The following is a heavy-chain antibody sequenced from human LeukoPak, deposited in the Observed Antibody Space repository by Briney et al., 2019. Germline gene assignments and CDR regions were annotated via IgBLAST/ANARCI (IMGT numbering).Heavy chain of an antibody. D-gene: IGHD2-8*01. Sequence: GGSLRLSCAASGFIFSSYAISWVRQAPGRGLEWVSLISASGDDTYYAVSVKGRFTISRDNSKNTLFLQMNRPIAEDTAVYYCAKGLGPTHCTNGVSLIPPFGPLGQGTLVTVSS. J-gene: IGHJ5*02. CDR2: ISASGDDT. V-gene: IGHV3-23*01. CDR1: GFIFSSYA. CDR3: AKGLGPTHCTNGVSLIPPFGP.